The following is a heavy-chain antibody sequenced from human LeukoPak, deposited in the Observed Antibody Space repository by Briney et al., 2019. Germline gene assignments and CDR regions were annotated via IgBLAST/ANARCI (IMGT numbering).Heavy chain of an antibody. J-gene: IGHJ5*02. CDR1: GGSFSGYY. CDR2: INHSGST. Sequence: SETLSLTCAVYGGSFSGYYWSWIRPPPGKGLEWIGEINHSGSTNYNPSLKSRVTISVDTSKNQFSLKLSSVTAADTAVYYCARGQILRYFDWLNWFDPWGQGTLVTVSS. V-gene: IGHV4-34*01. D-gene: IGHD3-9*01. CDR3: ARGQILRYFDWLNWFDP.